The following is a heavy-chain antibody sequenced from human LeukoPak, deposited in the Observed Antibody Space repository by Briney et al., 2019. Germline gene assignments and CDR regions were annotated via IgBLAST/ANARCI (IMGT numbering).Heavy chain of an antibody. J-gene: IGHJ4*02. CDR2: ISYDGSNK. CDR3: ARDGDPDYYDSSGYTYYFDY. D-gene: IGHD3-22*01. V-gene: IGHV3-30-3*01. Sequence: GRSLRLSCAASGFTFSSYAMHWVRQAPGKGLEWVAFISYDGSNKYYADSVKGRFTISRDNSKNTLYLQMNSLRAEDTAVYYCARDGDPDYYDSSGYTYYFDYWGQGTLVTVSS. CDR1: GFTFSSYA.